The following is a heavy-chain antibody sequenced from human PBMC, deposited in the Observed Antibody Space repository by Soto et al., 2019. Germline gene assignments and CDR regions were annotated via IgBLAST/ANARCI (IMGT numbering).Heavy chain of an antibody. CDR3: ARDLRGYSYGYFDY. CDR2: VSGYNGNT. Sequence: GASVKLSYKSPGASFTSYVISSVRQATGQWLEWMGWVSGYNGNTNYAQNLQGRVTMTTDTSTSTAYMELRSLRSDDTAVYYCARDLRGYSYGYFDYWGQGTLVTVSS. J-gene: IGHJ4*02. V-gene: IGHV1-18*01. D-gene: IGHD5-18*01. CDR1: GASFTSYV.